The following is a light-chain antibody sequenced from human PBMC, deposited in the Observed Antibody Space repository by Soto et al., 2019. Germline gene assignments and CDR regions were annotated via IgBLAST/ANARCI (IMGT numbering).Light chain of an antibody. V-gene: IGKV3-20*01. CDR2: GAS. J-gene: IGKJ4*01. CDR1: QSVSSSY. Sequence: IVLTQSPGTLCLSPGERATLSCRASQSVSSSYLAWYQQKPDQAPRLLIYGASSRATGIPDRFSGSGSGTDFTITVSRQEPEDVAVYYCQQYGSSPPITFGGGTKMEI. CDR3: QQYGSSPPIT.